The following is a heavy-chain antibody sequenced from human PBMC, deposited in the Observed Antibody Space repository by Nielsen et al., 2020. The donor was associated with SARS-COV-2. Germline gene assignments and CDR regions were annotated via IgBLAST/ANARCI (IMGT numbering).Heavy chain of an antibody. J-gene: IGHJ6*02. Sequence: SLKISCAASGFTFDDYAMHWVRQAPGKGLEWVSGISWNSGSIGYADSVKGRFTISRDNAKNSLYLQMNSLRAEDTAVYYCARDLLPDYGMDVWGQGTTVTVSS. CDR3: ARDLLPDYGMDV. CDR2: ISWNSGSI. CDR1: GFTFDDYA. V-gene: IGHV3-9*01. D-gene: IGHD2-15*01.